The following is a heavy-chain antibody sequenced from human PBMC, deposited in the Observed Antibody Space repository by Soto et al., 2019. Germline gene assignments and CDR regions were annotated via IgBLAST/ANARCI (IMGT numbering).Heavy chain of an antibody. CDR2: ISYDGNNK. D-gene: IGHD2-2*01. J-gene: IGHJ6*02. V-gene: IGHV3-30*18. CDR1: GFTFSSYG. CDR3: AKAQGYCSSTSCREAYYYYGMDV. Sequence: GSLRLSCVASGFTFSSYGMHWVRRAPGKGLEWVAVISYDGNNKYHVDSVKGRFTISRDNSKNTLFLQMNSLRAEDTAVYYCAKAQGYCSSTSCREAYYYYGMDVWGQGTTVTVSS.